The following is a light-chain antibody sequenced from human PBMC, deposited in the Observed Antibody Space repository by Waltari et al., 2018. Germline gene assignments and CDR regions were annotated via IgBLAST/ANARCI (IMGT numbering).Light chain of an antibody. CDR3: HQRSNWPIT. J-gene: IGKJ5*01. CDR1: QSVDCY. CDR2: GAS. V-gene: IGKV3-11*01. Sequence: EIVLTQSPATLYLSPGERATLPCRASQSVDCYLLWYQQKPGQTPRLLIYGASNRATGIPARFSGSGSGTDFTLTIDILESEDFAVYYCHQRSNWPITFGQGTRLEIK.